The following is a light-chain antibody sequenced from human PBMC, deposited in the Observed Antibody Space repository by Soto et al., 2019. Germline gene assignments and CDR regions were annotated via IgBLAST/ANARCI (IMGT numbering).Light chain of an antibody. V-gene: IGKV3-20*01. CDR3: QQSYSTPPIT. CDR1: QPVSSNY. CDR2: GAY. Sequence: EIMLMQSPGTVSFSTGERAPLSCRARQPVSSNYLAWYQQKPGQAPRLLIYGAYSRATDIPDRFSGSGSGTDFTLTISRLEPEDFANYYCQQSYSTPPITFGQGTQLEIK. J-gene: IGKJ5*01.